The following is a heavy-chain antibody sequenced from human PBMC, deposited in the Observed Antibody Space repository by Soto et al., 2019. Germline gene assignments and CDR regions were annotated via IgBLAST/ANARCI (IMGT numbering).Heavy chain of an antibody. V-gene: IGHV4-59*01. CDR3: ARSLVFGGTNDY. D-gene: IGHD3-16*01. Sequence: TSETLSLTCTVSGGSISSYYWSWIRQPPGKGLEWIGYIYYSGSTNYNPSLKSRVTISVDTSKNQFSLKLSSVTAADTAVYYCARSLVFGGTNDYWGQGTQVTVSS. CDR1: GGSISSYY. J-gene: IGHJ4*02. CDR2: IYYSGST.